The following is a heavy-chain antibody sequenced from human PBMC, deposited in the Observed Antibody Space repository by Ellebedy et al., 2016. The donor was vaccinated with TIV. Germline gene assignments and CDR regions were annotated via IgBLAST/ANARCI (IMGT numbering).Heavy chain of an antibody. D-gene: IGHD6-19*01. V-gene: IGHV1-24*01. CDR1: GYSLTEIS. CDR3: ARSTSIAVAGAED. J-gene: IGHJ4*02. CDR2: FDPEAGEA. Sequence: ASVKVSXKVSGYKVSGYSLTEISIHWVRQAPGKGPEWMGAFDPEAGEAIYAQKFQGRVTMTTDTATSTAYMELKSLRSDDTAVYFCARSTSIAVAGAEDWGQGTLVTVSS.